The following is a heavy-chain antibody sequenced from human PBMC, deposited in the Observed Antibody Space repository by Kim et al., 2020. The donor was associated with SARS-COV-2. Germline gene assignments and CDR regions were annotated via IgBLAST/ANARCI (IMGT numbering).Heavy chain of an antibody. CDR1: GFTFSSFA. J-gene: IGHJ3*02. D-gene: IGHD2-15*01. V-gene: IGHV3-23*01. Sequence: GGSLRLSCAASGFTFSSFAMNWVRQAPGKGLEWVSGISGSGGSTYYADSVKGRFTFSRDNSKNTLYLQMNSLRAEDTAVYYCAKDFYWENSGAGALDMWGRGTVV. CDR3: AKDFYWENSGAGALDM. CDR2: ISGSGGST.